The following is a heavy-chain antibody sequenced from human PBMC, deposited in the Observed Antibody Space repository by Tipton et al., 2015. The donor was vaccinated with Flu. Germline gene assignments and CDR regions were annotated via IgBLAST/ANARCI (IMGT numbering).Heavy chain of an antibody. CDR3: ARGVFYYDSTSEYFQH. V-gene: IGHV1-69*06. J-gene: IGHJ1*01. Sequence: SCAASGGTFSSYAISWVRQAPGQGLEWMGGIIPIFGTANYAQKFQGRVTITADKSTSTAYMELSSLRSEDTAVYYCARGVFYYDSTSEYFQHWGQGTLVTVSS. CDR2: IIPIFGTA. CDR1: GGTFSSYA. D-gene: IGHD3-22*01.